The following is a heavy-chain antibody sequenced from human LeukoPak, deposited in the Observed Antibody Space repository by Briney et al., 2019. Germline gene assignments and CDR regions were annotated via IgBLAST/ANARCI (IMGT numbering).Heavy chain of an antibody. CDR1: GGSISTYF. Sequence: SETLSLTCTVSGGSISTYFWSWIRQPAGKGLGWIGRLYTSGSTNYNPSLKSRLTMSADTSKNQFSLKLSSVTAADTAVYYCARSADWNYATYYFDYWGQGTLVTVSS. D-gene: IGHD1-7*01. CDR2: LYTSGST. CDR3: ARSADWNYATYYFDY. V-gene: IGHV4-4*07. J-gene: IGHJ4*02.